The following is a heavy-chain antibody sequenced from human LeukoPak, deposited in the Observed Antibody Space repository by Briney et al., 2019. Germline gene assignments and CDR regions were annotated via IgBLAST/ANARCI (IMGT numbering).Heavy chain of an antibody. D-gene: IGHD1-26*01. Sequence: GGSLRLSCAASGFTFSSYAMSWVRQAPGKGLEWVSAIGGSGGSTYYADSVKGRFTISRDNSKNTLYLQMNSLRAEDTAVYYCAKDLLVGATTDYFDYWGQGTLVTVSS. CDR1: GFTFSSYA. J-gene: IGHJ4*02. V-gene: IGHV3-23*01. CDR2: IGGSGGST. CDR3: AKDLLVGATTDYFDY.